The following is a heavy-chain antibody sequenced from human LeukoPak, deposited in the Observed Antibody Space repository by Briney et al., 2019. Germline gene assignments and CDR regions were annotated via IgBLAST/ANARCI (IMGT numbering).Heavy chain of an antibody. Sequence: PSETLSLTCDVSGYSISSGYYWGWIRQPPGEGLEWIGSIYHSGSTYYNPSLNSRVTISVDTSKNQFSLKLSSVTAADTAVYYCASLPLGDWGQGTPVTVSS. J-gene: IGHJ4*02. V-gene: IGHV4-38-2*01. CDR1: GYSISSGYY. CDR2: IYHSGST. CDR3: ASLPLGD.